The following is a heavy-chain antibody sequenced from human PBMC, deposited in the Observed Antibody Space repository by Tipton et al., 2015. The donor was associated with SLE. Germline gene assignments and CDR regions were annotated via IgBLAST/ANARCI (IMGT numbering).Heavy chain of an antibody. CDR3: AKDSSNWTFYY. CDR1: GFTFSGYG. J-gene: IGHJ4*02. CDR2: VRFDASNE. D-gene: IGHD1-20*01. V-gene: IGHV3-30*02. Sequence: SLRLSCAASGFTFSGYGMHWVRQAPGEGLDWVAFVRFDASNEYYADSVKGRFTISRDNSKNRLYLEMKSLRLEDTAVYYCAKDSSNWTFYYWGQGMLVFFSS.